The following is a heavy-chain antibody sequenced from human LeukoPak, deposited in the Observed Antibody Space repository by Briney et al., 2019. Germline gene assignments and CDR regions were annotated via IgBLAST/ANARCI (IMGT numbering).Heavy chain of an antibody. D-gene: IGHD3-3*01. Sequence: PGGSLTLSCPPSGLTFCNYGIHWVRQAAAKGREWVAVIYDDGSKEYFADSVKGRFTISRDNSKNTAGLQMNSLRAEGTAVSYCARDSKSGYVDSSGQGTLVTVSS. CDR3: ARDSKSGYVDS. CDR2: IYDDGSKE. V-gene: IGHV3-33*01. J-gene: IGHJ4*02. CDR1: GLTFCNYG.